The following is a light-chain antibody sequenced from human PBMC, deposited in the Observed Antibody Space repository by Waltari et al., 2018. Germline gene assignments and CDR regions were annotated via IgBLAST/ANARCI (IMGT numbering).Light chain of an antibody. CDR1: QSVTGYGY. CDR3: QLTRS. J-gene: IGKJ1*01. CDR2: AAS. V-gene: IGKV3-11*01. Sequence: EIVLTQSPATLSLSPGERATLSRRASQSVTGYGYLAWYQQKPGQAPRLHIYAASNRATGIPARFMGSESGTDFTVSSSSMEPEDFAIYYCQLTRSFGQGTRVEIK.